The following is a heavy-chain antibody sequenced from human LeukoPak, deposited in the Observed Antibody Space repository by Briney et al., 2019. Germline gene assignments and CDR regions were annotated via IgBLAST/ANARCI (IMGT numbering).Heavy chain of an antibody. CDR2: IIPIFGTA. J-gene: IGHJ3*02. D-gene: IGHD4-23*01. V-gene: IGHV1-69*06. CDR3: ARGYGGNWFHAFDI. CDR1: GGTFSSYA. Sequence: SVKVSCKASGGTFSSYAISWVRQAPGQGLEWMGGIIPIFGTANYAQKFQGRVTITADKSTSTAYMELSSLRSEDTAVYYCARGYGGNWFHAFDIWGQGTMVTVSS.